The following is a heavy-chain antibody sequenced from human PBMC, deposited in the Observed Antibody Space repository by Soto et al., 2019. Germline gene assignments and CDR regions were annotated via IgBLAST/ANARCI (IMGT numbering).Heavy chain of an antibody. CDR1: GFAFSSYN. CDR3: ARASSGSYYVADY. J-gene: IGHJ4*02. Sequence: GGSLRLSCAASGFAFSSYNMNWVRQTPGKGLEWVSSIGSSSSYIYYADSVKGRFTISRDNAKNSLYLQMNSLRAEDTAVYYCARASSGSYYVADYWGQGTLVTVSS. CDR2: IGSSSSYI. V-gene: IGHV3-21*01. D-gene: IGHD1-26*01.